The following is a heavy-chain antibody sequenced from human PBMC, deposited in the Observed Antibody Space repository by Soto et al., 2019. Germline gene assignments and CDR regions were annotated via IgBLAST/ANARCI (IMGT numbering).Heavy chain of an antibody. V-gene: IGHV3-30*03. J-gene: IGHJ4*02. D-gene: IGHD3-22*01. CDR2: ISYDGSNK. CDR1: GFTFSSYG. Sequence: QVQLVESGGGVVQPGRSLRLSCAASGFTFSSYGMHWIRQAPGKGLEWVAVISYDGSNKYYADSVKGRFTISRDNSKNTLYLQMNSLRAEDTAVYYCARDGNYDDSSAPCFDSWGEGTLVSVSS. CDR3: ARDGNYDDSSAPCFDS.